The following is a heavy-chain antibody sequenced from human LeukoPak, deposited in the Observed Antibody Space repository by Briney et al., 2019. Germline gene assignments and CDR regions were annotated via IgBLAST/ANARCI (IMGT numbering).Heavy chain of an antibody. J-gene: IGHJ4*02. D-gene: IGHD5-18*01. Sequence: GGSLRLSCAASGFTFSTYYMSWVRQAPGKGLEWVSAISGSGGSTYYADSVKGRFTISRDNSKNTLYLQMNSLRAEDTAVYYCAKDVDTAMAPDYWGQGTLVTVSS. CDR2: ISGSGGST. CDR1: GFTFSTYY. V-gene: IGHV3-23*01. CDR3: AKDVDTAMAPDY.